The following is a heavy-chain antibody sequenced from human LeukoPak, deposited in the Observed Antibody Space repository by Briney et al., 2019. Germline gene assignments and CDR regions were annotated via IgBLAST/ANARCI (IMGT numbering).Heavy chain of an antibody. CDR1: GYTFSNYY. CDR3: ARDLGPGRAFDI. D-gene: IGHD3-16*01. V-gene: IGHV1-69*13. J-gene: IGHJ3*02. Sequence: SVKVSCKASGYTFSNYYIHWVRQAPGQGLEWMGGIIPIFGTANYAQKFQGRVTITADESTSTAYMELSSLRSEDTAVYYCARDLGPGRAFDIWGQGTMVTVSS. CDR2: IIPIFGTA.